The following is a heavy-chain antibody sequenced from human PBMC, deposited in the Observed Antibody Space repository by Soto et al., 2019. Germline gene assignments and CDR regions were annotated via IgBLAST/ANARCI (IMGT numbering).Heavy chain of an antibody. CDR3: ASGSEGYYYGSGSPRAAY. Sequence: SETLSLTCAVYGGSFSGYYWSWIRQPPGKGLEWIGEINHSGSTNYNPSLKSRVTISVDTSKNQFSLKLSSVTAADTAVYYCASGSEGYYYGSGSPRAAYWGQGTLVTV. V-gene: IGHV4-34*01. D-gene: IGHD3-10*01. CDR2: INHSGST. CDR1: GGSFSGYY. J-gene: IGHJ4*02.